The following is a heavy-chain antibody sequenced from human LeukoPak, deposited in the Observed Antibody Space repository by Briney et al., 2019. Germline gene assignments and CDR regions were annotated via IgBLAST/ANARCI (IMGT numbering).Heavy chain of an antibody. Sequence: ASVKVSCKASGGTFSSYAINWVRQAPGQGLEWMGWINPNSGGTNYAQKFQGRVTMTRDTSISTAYMELSRLRSDDTAVYYCARGPAAADYFDYWGQGTLVTVSS. CDR1: GGTFSSYA. V-gene: IGHV1-2*02. CDR3: ARGPAAADYFDY. D-gene: IGHD6-13*01. CDR2: INPNSGGT. J-gene: IGHJ4*02.